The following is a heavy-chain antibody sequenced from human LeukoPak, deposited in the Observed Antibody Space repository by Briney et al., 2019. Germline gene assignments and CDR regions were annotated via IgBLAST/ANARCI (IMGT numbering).Heavy chain of an antibody. Sequence: GGSLRLSCAASGFTSGFPFSSYGMTWVRQAPGKGLEWVSAISGSGGTTYYADFLKGRFTISRDNSKNTLYLQMNSLRAEDTAVYYCAKLAGTHYYYYYMDVWGKGTTVTVSS. V-gene: IGHV3-23*01. CDR3: AKLAGTHYYYYYMDV. CDR2: ISGSGGTT. D-gene: IGHD6-19*01. CDR1: GFPFSSYG. J-gene: IGHJ6*03.